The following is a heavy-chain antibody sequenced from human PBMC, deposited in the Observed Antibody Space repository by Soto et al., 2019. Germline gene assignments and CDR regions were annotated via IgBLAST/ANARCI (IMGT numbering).Heavy chain of an antibody. D-gene: IGHD3-10*01. J-gene: IGHJ4*02. Sequence: EVQLVESGGGLIQPGGSLRLSCAVSGFTVSNNYMSWVRQAPGKGLEGVSVIYSGGYTAYGDSVKGRFTISRDNSKNTLFFKRNSLGAADPAVFCCAVRPGGGGYWGQGTLVTVSS. CDR3: AVRPGGGGY. V-gene: IGHV3-53*01. CDR2: IYSGGYT. CDR1: GFTVSNNY.